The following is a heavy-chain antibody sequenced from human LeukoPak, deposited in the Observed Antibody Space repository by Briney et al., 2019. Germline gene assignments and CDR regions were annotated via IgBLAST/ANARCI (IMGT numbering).Heavy chain of an antibody. V-gene: IGHV1-46*01. D-gene: IGHD3-10*01. J-gene: IGHJ4*02. CDR1: GYTFTSYS. CDR2: INPSGGGT. Sequence: ASVKVSCKASGYTFTSYSMHWVRQAPGQGHEWMGIINPSGGGTSYAQKFQGRVTMTRDTSTCTVYMELSSLRSEDTAVYYCARVWGSGSYYDYWGQGTLVTVSS. CDR3: ARVWGSGSYYDY.